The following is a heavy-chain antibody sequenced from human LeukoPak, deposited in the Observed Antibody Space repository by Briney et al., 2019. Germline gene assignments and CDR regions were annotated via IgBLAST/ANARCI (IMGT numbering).Heavy chain of an antibody. CDR3: ASSNTYYYDSSGYYYTDAFDI. D-gene: IGHD3-22*01. Sequence: PGESLKISCKGSGYSFSNSWIGWVRQMPGKGLEWMGIIYPGDSDTRYSPSFQGQVTISADKSISTAYLQWSSLKASDTAMYYCASSNTYYYDSSGYYYTDAFDIWGQGTMVTVSS. J-gene: IGHJ3*02. CDR2: IYPGDSDT. CDR1: GYSFSNSW. V-gene: IGHV5-51*01.